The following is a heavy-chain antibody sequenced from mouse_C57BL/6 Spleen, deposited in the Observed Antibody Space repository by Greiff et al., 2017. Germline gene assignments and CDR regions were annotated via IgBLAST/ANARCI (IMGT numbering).Heavy chain of an antibody. J-gene: IGHJ4*01. CDR2: IDPSDSET. CDR1: GYTFTSYW. D-gene: IGHD2-5*01. CDR3: ARWNSNVRAMDY. V-gene: IGHV1-52*01. Sequence: QVQLQQPGAELVRPGSSVKLSCKASGYTFTSYWMHWVKQRPIQGLEWIGNIDPSDSETHYNQKFKDKATLTVDKSSSTAYMQLSSLTSEDSAVYYCARWNSNVRAMDYWGQGTSVTVSS.